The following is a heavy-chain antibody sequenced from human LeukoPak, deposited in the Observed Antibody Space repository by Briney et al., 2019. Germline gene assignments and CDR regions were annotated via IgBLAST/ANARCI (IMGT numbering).Heavy chain of an antibody. Sequence: SETLSLTCTVSGGSISSYYWSWIRQPPGKGLEWIGYISSSGSTKYNPSLKSRLTISVDTSKNQFSLKLTSVTAADTAVYYCARGQQWFDPWAREPWSPSPQ. J-gene: IGHJ5*02. CDR2: ISSSGST. CDR1: GGSISSYY. V-gene: IGHV4-59*08. D-gene: IGHD6-13*01. CDR3: ARGQQWFDP.